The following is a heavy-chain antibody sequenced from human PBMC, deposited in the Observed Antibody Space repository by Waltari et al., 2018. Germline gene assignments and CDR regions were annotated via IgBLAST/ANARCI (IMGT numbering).Heavy chain of an antibody. V-gene: IGHV3-21*02. J-gene: IGHJ4*02. CDR3: VWHSSGEAAFDY. CDR2: ITSSSDYI. Sequence: EVQLVESGGGLVKPGGSLRLYCAASGFIFSSYSMNWVRQAPEKGLEWVSSITSSSDYIYYRDSVKGRFTISRDNAKKSLYLEMNSLRDEDTAVYYCVWHSSGEAAFDYWGQGTLVTVSS. D-gene: IGHD6-19*01. CDR1: GFIFSSYS.